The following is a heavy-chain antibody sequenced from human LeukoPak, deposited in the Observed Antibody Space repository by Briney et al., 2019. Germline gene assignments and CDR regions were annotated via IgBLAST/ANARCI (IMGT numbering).Heavy chain of an antibody. CDR1: GFTFSSFS. CDR2: VSNSGVTT. Sequence: GGSLRLSCVAYGFTFSSFSMSWVRQAPGKGLEWVSGVSNSGVTTYYADSVKGRFTISRDNSKNTLYLQMNSLRAEDTAVYYCAKRYAVAVAAYYYFDYWGQGTLVTVSS. J-gene: IGHJ4*02. CDR3: AKRYAVAVAAYYYFDY. D-gene: IGHD6-19*01. V-gene: IGHV3-23*01.